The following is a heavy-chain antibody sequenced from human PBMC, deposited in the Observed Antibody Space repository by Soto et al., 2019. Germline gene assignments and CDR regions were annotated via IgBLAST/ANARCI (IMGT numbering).Heavy chain of an antibody. J-gene: IGHJ4*02. Sequence: PSETLSLTCTVSGGSISSGGYYWSWIRQHPGKGLEWIGYIYYSGSTYYNPSLKSRVTISVDTSKNQFSLKLSSVTAADTAVYYCARDSSSSNFDYWGQGTLVTVSS. CDR2: IYYSGST. V-gene: IGHV4-31*03. CDR1: GGSISSGGYY. D-gene: IGHD6-6*01. CDR3: ARDSSSSNFDY.